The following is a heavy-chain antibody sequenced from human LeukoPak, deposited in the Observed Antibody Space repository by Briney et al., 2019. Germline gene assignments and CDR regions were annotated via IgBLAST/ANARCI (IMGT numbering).Heavy chain of an antibody. J-gene: IGHJ4*02. V-gene: IGHV3-30*04. Sequence: GGSLRLSCAASGFTFSSYAMHWVRQAPGKGLEWVAVISYDGSSKYYADSVKGRFTISRDNSKNTLYLQVNSLRAEDTAVYYCARRPKTGKNFDYWGQGTLVTVSS. CDR2: ISYDGSSK. CDR3: ARRPKTGKNFDY. D-gene: IGHD7-27*01. CDR1: GFTFSSYA.